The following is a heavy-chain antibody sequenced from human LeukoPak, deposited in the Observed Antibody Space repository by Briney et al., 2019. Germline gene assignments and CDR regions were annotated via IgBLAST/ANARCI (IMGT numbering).Heavy chain of an antibody. V-gene: IGHV3-21*01. CDR2: ISSSSSYI. D-gene: IGHD3-3*01. CDR3: ASFPTRPDFWSGRIMWYMDV. CDR1: GFTFSSYS. Sequence: PGGSLRLSCAASGFTFSSYSMNWVRQAPGKGLEWVSSISSSSSYIYYADSVKGRFTISRDNAKNSLYLQMNSLRAEDTAVYYCASFPTRPDFWSGRIMWYMDVWGKGTTVTVSS. J-gene: IGHJ6*03.